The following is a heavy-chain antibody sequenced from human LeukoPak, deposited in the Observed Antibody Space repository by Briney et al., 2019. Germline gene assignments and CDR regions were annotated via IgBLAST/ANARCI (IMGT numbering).Heavy chain of an antibody. CDR1: GFTFSNYE. CDR2: ISSSGSLI. CDR3: ARVSGSGWHFDS. Sequence: QPGGSLRLSCAASGFTFSNYEMNWVRQAPGKGLEWVSFISSSGSLIYYADSVKGRFTISRDNAKNSLFLQMNSLRAEDTAVYYCARVSGSGWHFDSWGQGTLVTVSS. J-gene: IGHJ4*02. V-gene: IGHV3-48*03. D-gene: IGHD6-19*01.